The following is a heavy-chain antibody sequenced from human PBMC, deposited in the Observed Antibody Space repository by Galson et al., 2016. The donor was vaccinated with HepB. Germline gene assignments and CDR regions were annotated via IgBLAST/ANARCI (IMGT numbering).Heavy chain of an antibody. CDR1: GFTFDDYA. J-gene: IGHJ5*02. D-gene: IGHD1-20*01. CDR3: VKGLDKNYNWKTAWFDP. CDR2: ISWNRGSI. Sequence: SLRLSCAASGFTFDDYAMHWVRQAPGKGLEWVASISWNRGSIGYRDSVKGRFTISRDTAKNSLYLQMNSLRVEDTAWYYCVKGLDKNYNWKTAWFDPWGQGTLVTVSS. V-gene: IGHV3-9*01.